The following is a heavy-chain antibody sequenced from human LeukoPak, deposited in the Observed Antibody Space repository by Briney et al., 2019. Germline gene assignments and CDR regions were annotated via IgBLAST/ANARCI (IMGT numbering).Heavy chain of an antibody. J-gene: IGHJ6*03. Sequence: GGSLRLSCSASGFTFSSYSMTWVRQAPGKGLEWVSGISYGGDFKYYADSMKGRFTISRDDSKNTLYLQMNSLRAEDTAVYYCAKDSSNWYYMDVWGRGTTVTVS. CDR1: GFTFSSYS. CDR3: AKDSSNWYYMDV. CDR2: ISYGGDFK. D-gene: IGHD6-13*01. V-gene: IGHV3-23*01.